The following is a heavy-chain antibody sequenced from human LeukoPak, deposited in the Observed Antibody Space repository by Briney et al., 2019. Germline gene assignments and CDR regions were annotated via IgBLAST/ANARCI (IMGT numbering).Heavy chain of an antibody. CDR3: ARVTAYCGGDCYGGSHWYFDL. D-gene: IGHD2-21*02. Sequence: PSETLSLTCTVSGGSISSSSYYWGWIRQPPGKGLEWIGSIYYSGSTYYNPSLKSRVTISVDTSKNQFSLKLSSVTAADTAVYYCARVTAYCGGDCYGGSHWYFDLWGRGTLVTVSS. CDR2: IYYSGST. J-gene: IGHJ2*01. CDR1: GGSISSSSYY. V-gene: IGHV4-39*07.